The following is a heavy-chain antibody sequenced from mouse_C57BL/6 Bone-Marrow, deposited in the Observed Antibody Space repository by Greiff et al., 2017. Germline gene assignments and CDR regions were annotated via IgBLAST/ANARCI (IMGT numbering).Heavy chain of an antibody. CDR3: ARRGDIYYDYDGAMDY. CDR2: INPYNGGT. CDR1: GYTFTDYY. J-gene: IGHJ4*01. D-gene: IGHD2-4*01. Sequence: EVQLQQSGPVLVKPGASVKMSCKASGYTFTDYYMNWVKQSHGKSLEWIGVINPYNGGTSYNQKFKGKATLTVDKSSSPAYMALNSLTSEYSAVYYCARRGDIYYDYDGAMDYWGQGTSVTVSS. V-gene: IGHV1-19*01.